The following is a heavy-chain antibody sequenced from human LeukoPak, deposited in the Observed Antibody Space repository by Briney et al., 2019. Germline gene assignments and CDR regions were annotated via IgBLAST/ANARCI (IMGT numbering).Heavy chain of an antibody. D-gene: IGHD1-26*01. CDR3: AKLWNEVGATIY. V-gene: IGHV3-30*18. CDR1: GFTFSRYA. J-gene: IGHJ4*02. Sequence: GGSLRLSCAASGFTFSRYAMHWVRQAPGKGLEWVALISYNGRNKYYADSVKGRFTISRDNSKNTLYLQMNSLRPEDTAVYYCAKLWNEVGATIYWGQGTLVSVSS. CDR2: ISYNGRNK.